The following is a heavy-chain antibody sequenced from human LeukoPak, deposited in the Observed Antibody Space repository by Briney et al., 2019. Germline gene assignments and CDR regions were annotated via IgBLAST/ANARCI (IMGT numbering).Heavy chain of an antibody. V-gene: IGHV4-59*01. CDR3: ARGVAATNWFDP. CDR2: IYYSGST. CDR1: GGSISSYY. D-gene: IGHD6-13*01. J-gene: IGHJ5*02. Sequence: SETLSLTCTVSGGSISSYYWSWIRQPPGKGLEWIGYIYYSGSTNYNPSLKSRVTISVDTSKNQFSLKLSSVTAADTAAYYCARGVAATNWFDPWGQGTLATVSS.